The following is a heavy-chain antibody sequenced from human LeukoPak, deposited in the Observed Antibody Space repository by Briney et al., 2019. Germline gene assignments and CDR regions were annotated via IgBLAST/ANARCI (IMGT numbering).Heavy chain of an antibody. CDR3: ARHSWYYYDSSGYYLDY. CDR2: IYHSGST. V-gene: IGHV4-38-2*02. Sequence: SETLSLTCTVSGYSISSGYYWGWIRQPPGKGLEWIGSIYHSGSTYYNPSLKSRVTISVDTSKNQFSLKLSSVTAADTAVYYCARHSWYYYDSSGYYLDYWGQGTLVTVSS. J-gene: IGHJ4*02. CDR1: GYSISSGYY. D-gene: IGHD3-22*01.